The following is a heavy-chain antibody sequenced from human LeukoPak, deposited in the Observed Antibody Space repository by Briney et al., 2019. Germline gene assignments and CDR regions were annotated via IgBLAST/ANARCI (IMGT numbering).Heavy chain of an antibody. D-gene: IGHD6-6*01. V-gene: IGHV1-2*02. Sequence: ASVKVSCKASGYTFTGYYMHSVRQAPGQGLEWMGWINPNSGGTNYAQKFQGRVTMTRDTSISTACMELSRLRSDDTAVYYCARDRPLAARPDYWGQGTLVTVSS. J-gene: IGHJ4*02. CDR3: ARDRPLAARPDY. CDR2: INPNSGGT. CDR1: GYTFTGYY.